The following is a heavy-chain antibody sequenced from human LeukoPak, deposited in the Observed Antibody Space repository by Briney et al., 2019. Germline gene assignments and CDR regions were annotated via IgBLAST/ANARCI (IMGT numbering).Heavy chain of an antibody. D-gene: IGHD3-22*01. CDR1: GFIFSNYG. CDR3: AKDYYDS. CDR2: ISYDGSNK. V-gene: IGHV3-30*18. Sequence: PGGSLRLSCVASGFIFSNYGMHWVRQAPGKGLEWVAVISYDGSNKYYADSVKGRFTISRDNSKNTLYLQMNSLRAEDTALYYCAKDYYDSGGQGTLVTVSS. J-gene: IGHJ4*02.